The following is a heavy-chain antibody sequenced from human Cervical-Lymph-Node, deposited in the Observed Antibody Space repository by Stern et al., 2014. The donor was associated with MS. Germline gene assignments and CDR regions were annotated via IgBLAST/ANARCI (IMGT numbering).Heavy chain of an antibody. CDR2: ISGNGGDR. J-gene: IGHJ2*01. CDR3: AKLAVAAGWYFDL. V-gene: IGHV3-23*04. D-gene: IGHD6-19*01. CDR1: GFTFGAYA. Sequence: EVQLVESGGGLVQPGGSLRLSCAASGFTFGAYAMSWVRQAPGKGLEWVSGISGNGGDRYYADSVKGRFTISRDNSENTLDLQMNSLRAEDTAIYYCAKLAVAAGWYFDLWGRGTLVTVSS.